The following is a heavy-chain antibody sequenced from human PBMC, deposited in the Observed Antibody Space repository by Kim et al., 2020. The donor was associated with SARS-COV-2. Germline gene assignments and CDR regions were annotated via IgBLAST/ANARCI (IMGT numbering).Heavy chain of an antibody. CDR2: IDTNTKNP. V-gene: IGHV7-4-1*02. D-gene: IGHD3-9*01. CDR1: GYTFTKSG. Sequence: ASVKVSCKASGYTFTKSGINWVRQAPGQGLEWMGWIDTNTKNPTYAQGFTGRFVFSLDTSVSTAYLQISSLKTEDTAVYYCARGGLTGYLDYWGQGTLLTVSS. CDR3: ARGGLTGYLDY. J-gene: IGHJ4*02.